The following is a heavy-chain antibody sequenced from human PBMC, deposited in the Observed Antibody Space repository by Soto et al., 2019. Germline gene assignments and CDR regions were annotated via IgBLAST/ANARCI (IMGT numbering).Heavy chain of an antibody. J-gene: IGHJ6*02. D-gene: IGHD2-2*01. CDR1: GGTISRYS. Sequence: QVQLVQSGAEVKKPGSSVKVSCKASGGTISRYSITWVRQAPGHGLEWIGRVIPILGIPTYAQKFQGRVTITADESTSTAYMELRSLRSDDTAVYYCAREDRDRETGLVPAAIDGMDVWGQGTTVTVSS. V-gene: IGHV1-69*08. CDR2: VIPILGIP. CDR3: AREDRDRETGLVPAAIDGMDV.